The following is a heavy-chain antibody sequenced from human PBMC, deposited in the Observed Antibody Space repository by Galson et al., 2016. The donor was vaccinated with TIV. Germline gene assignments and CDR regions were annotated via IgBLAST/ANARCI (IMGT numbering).Heavy chain of an antibody. CDR1: GLTVKSNY. J-gene: IGHJ6*02. V-gene: IGHV3-66*02. CDR2: ISSGGYT. Sequence: SLRLSCAASGLTVKSNYMTWVRQAPGKGLEFVSLISSGGYTFYADSAKGRFTISRDNSKNTVFLQMNSLRPEDTAIYYCARDRRFCGNECYLYYYYGMDVWGPGTTVTVSS. D-gene: IGHD2-21*01. CDR3: ARDRRFCGNECYLYYYYGMDV.